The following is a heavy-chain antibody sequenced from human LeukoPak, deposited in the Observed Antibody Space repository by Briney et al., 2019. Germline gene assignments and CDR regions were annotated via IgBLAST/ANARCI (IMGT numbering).Heavy chain of an antibody. J-gene: IGHJ4*02. CDR1: GYTFTGYY. CDR2: INPNRGGT. V-gene: IGHV1-2*02. D-gene: IGHD1-14*01. Sequence: ASVKVSCKASGYTFTGYYMQWVRQAPGQGLEWMEWINPNRGGTDYAQKFQERVTMTRYMSISTAYKELSRLRSDDTAVYYCARDIIWAYLDYWGQGTLVTVSS. CDR3: ARDIIWAYLDY.